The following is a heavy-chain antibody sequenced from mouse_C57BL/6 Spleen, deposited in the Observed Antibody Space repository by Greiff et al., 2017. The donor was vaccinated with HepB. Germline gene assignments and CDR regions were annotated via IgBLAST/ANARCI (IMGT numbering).Heavy chain of an antibody. V-gene: IGHV1-55*01. D-gene: IGHD2-3*01. Sequence: QVQLKQPGAELVKPGASVKMSCKASGYTFTSYWITWVKQRPGQGLEWIGDIYPGSGSTNYNEKFKSKATLTVDTSSSTAYMQLSSLTSEDSAVYYCARRGMLYGYYPLFDYWGQGTTLTVSS. CDR1: GYTFTSYW. CDR3: ARRGMLYGYYPLFDY. CDR2: IYPGSGST. J-gene: IGHJ2*01.